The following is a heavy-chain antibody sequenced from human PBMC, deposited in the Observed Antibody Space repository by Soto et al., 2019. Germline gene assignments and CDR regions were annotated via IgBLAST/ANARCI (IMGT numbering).Heavy chain of an antibody. CDR1: GFTFSSYA. CDR3: AKGDFWSGYHRFDY. J-gene: IGHJ4*02. CDR2: ISGSGGST. D-gene: IGHD3-3*01. V-gene: IGHV3-23*01. Sequence: PGGSLRLSCAASGFTFSSYAMSWVRQAPGKGLEWVSAISGSGGSTYYAGAVKGRFTISRDNSKNTLYLQMNSLRAEDTSVYYCAKGDFWSGYHRFDYWGQGTLVTVSS.